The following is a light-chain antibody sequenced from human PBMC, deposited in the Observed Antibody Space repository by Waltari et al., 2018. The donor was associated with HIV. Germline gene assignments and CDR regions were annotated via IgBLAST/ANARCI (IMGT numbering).Light chain of an antibody. CDR2: DVS. CDR3: CSYAGSYDWV. CDR1: SSDVGGYNY. J-gene: IGLJ3*02. Sequence: QSALTQPRSVSGSPGQSVTISCTGTSSDVGGYNYVSWYQQHTGKAPKLMIYDVSKRPSGVPDRFYGSKSGNTASLTISGLQAEDEADYYCCSYAGSYDWVFGGGTKLTVL. V-gene: IGLV2-11*01.